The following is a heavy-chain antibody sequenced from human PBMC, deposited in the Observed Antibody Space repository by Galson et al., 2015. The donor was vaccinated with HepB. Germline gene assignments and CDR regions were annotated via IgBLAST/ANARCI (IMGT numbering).Heavy chain of an antibody. CDR3: ARAHDQYDTSGYSLVLYGLDV. D-gene: IGHD3-22*01. CDR1: GGTFSSDT. J-gene: IGHJ6*02. Sequence: SVKVSCKASGGTFSSDTISWVRQAPGQGLEWMGRIIPVHIIVTYAQRFQGRVTITADKSTNTVYMELRSLSSEDTAVYYCARAHDQYDTSGYSLVLYGLDVWGQGTTVTVSS. CDR2: IIPVHIIV. V-gene: IGHV1-69*02.